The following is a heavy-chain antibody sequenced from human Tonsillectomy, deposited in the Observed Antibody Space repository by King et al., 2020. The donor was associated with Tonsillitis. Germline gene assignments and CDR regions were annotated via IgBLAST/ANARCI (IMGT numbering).Heavy chain of an antibody. CDR1: GFRFTDYA. Sequence: VQLVESGGGVVQPGGSLRLSCAASGFRFTDYAMHWVRQAPGKGLEWGAFLQFDGSLKYYADSVEGRFTISRDNSRNTLYLQMNTLRVEDTAVYYCAKEDYSSFPFESWGQGTLVTVSS. D-gene: IGHD3-16*01. CDR3: AKEDYSSFPFES. J-gene: IGHJ4*02. V-gene: IGHV3-30*02. CDR2: LQFDGSLK.